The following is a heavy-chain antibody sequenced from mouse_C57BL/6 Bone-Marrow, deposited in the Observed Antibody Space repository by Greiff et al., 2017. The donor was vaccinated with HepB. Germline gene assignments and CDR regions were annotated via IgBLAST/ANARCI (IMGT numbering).Heavy chain of an antibody. J-gene: IGHJ2*01. D-gene: IGHD3-2*02. Sequence: QVHVKQPGAELVMPGASVKLSCKASGYTFTSYWMHWVKQRPGQGLEWIGEIDPSDSYTNYNQKFKGKSTLTVDKSSSTAYMQLSSLTSEDSAVYYCARYRSGYLNFDYWGQGTTLTVSS. CDR1: GYTFTSYW. V-gene: IGHV1-69*01. CDR2: IDPSDSYT. CDR3: ARYRSGYLNFDY.